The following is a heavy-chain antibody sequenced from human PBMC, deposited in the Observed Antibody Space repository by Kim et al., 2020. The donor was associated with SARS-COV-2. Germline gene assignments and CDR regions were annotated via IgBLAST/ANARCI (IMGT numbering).Heavy chain of an antibody. CDR3: ARGKGDY. Sequence: HSGSTNHTPSLKSRVTISVDTSENQFSLKLSSVTAADTAVYYCARGKGDYWGQGTLVTVSS. V-gene: IGHV4-34*01. J-gene: IGHJ4*02. CDR2: HSGST.